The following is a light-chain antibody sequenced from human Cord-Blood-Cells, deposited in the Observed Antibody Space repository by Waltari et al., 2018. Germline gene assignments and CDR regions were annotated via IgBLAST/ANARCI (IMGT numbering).Light chain of an antibody. V-gene: IGLV8-61*01. CDR1: SGTVSPSYY. CDR2: STN. CDR3: VLYMGSGIWV. Sequence: QTVVTQEPSFSVSPGGTVTLTCCLSSGTVSPSYYPTWYQQTPGQAPRTLIYSTNTRSSGVPDRFSGSILGHKAALTITGAQADDESDYYCVLYMGSGIWVFGGGTKLTVL. J-gene: IGLJ3*02.